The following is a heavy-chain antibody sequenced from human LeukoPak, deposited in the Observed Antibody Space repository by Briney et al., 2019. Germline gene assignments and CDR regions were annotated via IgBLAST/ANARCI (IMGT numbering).Heavy chain of an antibody. V-gene: IGHV4-4*07. CDR3: ARDRPPFDFDV. Sequence: PSETLSLTCSVSGDSIINNYWSWIRQPAGKGLEWIGRIHSGGSTDYNPSLKTRVPMSMDTSKSQLSLRLSSVTAADTAVYYCARDRPPFDFDVWGQGTTVTVSS. CDR2: IHSGGST. D-gene: IGHD3-3*01. J-gene: IGHJ6*02. CDR1: GDSIINNY.